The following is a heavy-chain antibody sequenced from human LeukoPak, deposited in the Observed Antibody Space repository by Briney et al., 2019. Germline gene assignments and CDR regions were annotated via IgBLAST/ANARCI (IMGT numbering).Heavy chain of an antibody. CDR2: INHDGGNK. CDR1: GFTLSTSW. J-gene: IGHJ5*02. CDR3: ARRGTGAVPGSWFDP. D-gene: IGHD3/OR15-3a*01. V-gene: IGHV3-7*01. Sequence: GGSLRLSCEASGFTLSTSWMSWVRQAPGKGLEWVANINHDGGNKYYADSVKGGFTISRDNSRNTLYLQMNSLKPEDTAVYYCARRGTGAVPGSWFDPWGQGTMVTVSS.